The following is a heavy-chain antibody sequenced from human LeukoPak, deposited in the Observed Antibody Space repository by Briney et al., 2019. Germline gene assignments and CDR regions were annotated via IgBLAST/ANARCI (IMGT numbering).Heavy chain of an antibody. D-gene: IGHD2-15*01. CDR1: GFTFSSYA. Sequence: GGSLRLSCAASGFTFSSYAMSWVRQAPGMGLEWVSAISGSGGSTYYADSVKGRFTISRDNSKNTLYLQMNSLRAEDTAVYYCAREKCSGGSCYEGYFDIRGQGTMVTVSS. J-gene: IGHJ3*02. CDR3: AREKCSGGSCYEGYFDI. V-gene: IGHV3-23*01. CDR2: ISGSGGST.